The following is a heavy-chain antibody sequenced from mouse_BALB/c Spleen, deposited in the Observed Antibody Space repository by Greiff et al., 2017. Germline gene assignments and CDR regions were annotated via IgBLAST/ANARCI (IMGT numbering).Heavy chain of an antibody. D-gene: IGHD2-12*01. J-gene: IGHJ3*01. Sequence: VQLQQSAAELVRPGASVKMSCKASGYSFTSYTMHWVKQRPGQGLEWIGYIYPCSGYTEYNQKFKDKTTLTADKSSSTAYMQLSSLTSEDSAVYYSARMSYRLDYWGQGTLVTVSA. CDR2: IYPCSGYT. V-gene: IGHV1-4*02. CDR1: GYSFTSYT. CDR3: ARMSYRLDY.